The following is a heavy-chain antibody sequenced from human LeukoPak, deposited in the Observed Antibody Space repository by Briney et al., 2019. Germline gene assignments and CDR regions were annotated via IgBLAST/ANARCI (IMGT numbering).Heavy chain of an antibody. D-gene: IGHD3-22*01. J-gene: IGHJ4*02. CDR1: GGTFSSYT. CDR2: IIPILVIA. CDR3: ARNYYDSSGYYSPFDY. Sequence: GSSVKVSCKASGGTFSSYTISWVRQAPGQGLEWMGRIIPILVIANYAQKFQGRVTITADKSTSTAYMELSSLRSEDTAVYYCARNYYDSSGYYSPFDYWGQGTLVTVSS. V-gene: IGHV1-69*02.